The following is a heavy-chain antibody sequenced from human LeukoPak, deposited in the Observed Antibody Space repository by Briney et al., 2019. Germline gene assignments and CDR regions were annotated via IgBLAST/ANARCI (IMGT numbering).Heavy chain of an antibody. CDR3: AKDGGLWVSAHWGDS. D-gene: IGHD7-27*01. J-gene: IGHJ4*02. CDR1: GFTFSSYA. V-gene: IGHV3-23*01. CDR2: ISGSGGNT. Sequence: GGSLRLSCAASGFTFSSYAMSWVRQAPGKGLEWVSVISGSGGNTYYADSVKGRFTISRDNSKNTLFLQMNSLRAEDTAVYYCAKDGGLWVSAHWGDSWGRGTLVTVSS.